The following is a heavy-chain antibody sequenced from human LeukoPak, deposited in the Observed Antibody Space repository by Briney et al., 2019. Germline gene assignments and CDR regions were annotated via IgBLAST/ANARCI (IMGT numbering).Heavy chain of an antibody. Sequence: PSETLSLTCTVSGASISSYYWIWIRQPPGKGLEWIGYIYYSGTTTYNPSLKSRVTISLDTSKNQFSLKLSSVTAADTAAYYCARIVPYNFGYIDYWGQGTLVTVSS. D-gene: IGHD5-18*01. V-gene: IGHV4-59*01. CDR2: IYYSGTT. CDR3: ARIVPYNFGYIDY. CDR1: GASISSYY. J-gene: IGHJ4*02.